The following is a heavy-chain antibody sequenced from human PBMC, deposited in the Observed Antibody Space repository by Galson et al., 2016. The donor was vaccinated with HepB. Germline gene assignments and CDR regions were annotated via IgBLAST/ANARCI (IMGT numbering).Heavy chain of an antibody. D-gene: IGHD3-3*01. CDR1: GGSFSGYY. V-gene: IGHV4-34*01. Sequence: ETLSLTCAVYGGSFSGYYWNWIRQPPGKGLEWIGEINHSGSTNYSPSLESRVTISVDTSKTQLSLKLSSVTAADTAVYYCARGPIFLGADFWSGYASKWFDPWGQGTLVTVSS. J-gene: IGHJ5*02. CDR3: ARGPIFLGADFWSGYASKWFDP. CDR2: INHSGST.